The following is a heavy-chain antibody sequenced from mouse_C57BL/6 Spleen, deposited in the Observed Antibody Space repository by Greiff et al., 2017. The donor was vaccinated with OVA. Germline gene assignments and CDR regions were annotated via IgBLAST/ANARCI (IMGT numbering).Heavy chain of an antibody. J-gene: IGHJ4*01. Sequence: VKLVESGPGLVQPSQSLSITCTVSGFSLTSYGVHWVRQSPGKGLEWLGVIWSGGSTDYNAAFISRLSISKDNSKSQVFFKMNSLQADDTAIYYCATYYSNGLYAMDYWGQGTSVTVSS. V-gene: IGHV2-2*01. D-gene: IGHD2-5*01. CDR3: ATYYSNGLYAMDY. CDR2: IWSGGST. CDR1: GFSLTSYG.